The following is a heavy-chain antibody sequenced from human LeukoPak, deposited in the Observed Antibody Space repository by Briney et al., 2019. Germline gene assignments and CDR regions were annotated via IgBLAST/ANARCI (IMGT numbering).Heavy chain of an antibody. D-gene: IGHD3-10*01. CDR2: IYPGDSDT. V-gene: IGHV5-51*01. Sequence: GESLKISCKGSGYSFTSYWIGWVRQMPGKGLEWMGIIYPGDSDTRYSPSFQGQVTISADKSISTAYLQWSSLKASDTAMYYCARLWFGALLSMNLPDYWGQGTLVTVSS. J-gene: IGHJ4*02. CDR1: GYSFTSYW. CDR3: ARLWFGALLSMNLPDY.